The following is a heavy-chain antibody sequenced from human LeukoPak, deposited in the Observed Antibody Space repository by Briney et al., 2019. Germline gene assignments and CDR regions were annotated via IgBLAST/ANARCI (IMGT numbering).Heavy chain of an antibody. D-gene: IGHD6-19*01. Sequence: PGGSLRLSCAASGFTFSSYGMHWVRQAPGKGLEWVAVISYDGSNKYYADSVKGRFTISRDNSKNTLYLQMNSLRAEDTAVYYCAKTHSSGWIDYWGQGTLVTVSS. J-gene: IGHJ4*02. CDR2: ISYDGSNK. CDR3: AKTHSSGWIDY. CDR1: GFTFSSYG. V-gene: IGHV3-30*18.